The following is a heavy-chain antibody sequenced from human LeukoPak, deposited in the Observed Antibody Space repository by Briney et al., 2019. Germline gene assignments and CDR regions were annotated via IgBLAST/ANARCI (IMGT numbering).Heavy chain of an antibody. J-gene: IGHJ5*02. Sequence: QPGGSLRLSCAASGFTFSSYWMSWVRQAPGKGGEWVANIKQDGREKYYVDSVKGRFTISRDNAKNSLYLQMNSLRAEDTAVYYCARGVAGIRDDWFDPWGQGTLVTVSS. CDR3: ARGVAGIRDDWFDP. V-gene: IGHV3-7*01. CDR2: IKQDGREK. D-gene: IGHD6-19*01. CDR1: GFTFSSYW.